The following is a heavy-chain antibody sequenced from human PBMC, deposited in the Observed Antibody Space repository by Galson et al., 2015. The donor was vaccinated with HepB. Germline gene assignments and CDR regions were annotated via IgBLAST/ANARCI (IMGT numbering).Heavy chain of an antibody. CDR3: ARAEGARLLV. CDR1: DLSLTNPRVG. V-gene: IGHV2-26*01. Sequence: PALVKPTQTLTLTCSVSDLSLTNPRVGVSWIRQPPGKALEWLAHIFLNDGKSYHTSLRSTLPIFKDPAKGQVVLTMTNVDPVGTATYFCARAEGARLLVWGQGTPVTVSS. D-gene: IGHD4/OR15-4a*01. J-gene: IGHJ4*02. CDR2: IFLNDGK.